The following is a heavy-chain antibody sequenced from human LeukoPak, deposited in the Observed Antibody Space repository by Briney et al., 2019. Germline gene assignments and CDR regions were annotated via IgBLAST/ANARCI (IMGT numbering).Heavy chain of an antibody. CDR2: IYYSGST. J-gene: IGHJ4*02. D-gene: IGHD3-10*01. V-gene: IGHV4-59*01. CDR1: GGSISSYY. CDR3: ARGESLLWFGESPLFDY. Sequence: SETLSLTCTVSGGSISSYYWSWIRQPPGKGLEWIGYIYYSGSTNYNPSLKSRVTISVDTSKNQFSLKLSSVTAADTAVYYCARGESLLWFGESPLFDYWGQGTLVTVFS.